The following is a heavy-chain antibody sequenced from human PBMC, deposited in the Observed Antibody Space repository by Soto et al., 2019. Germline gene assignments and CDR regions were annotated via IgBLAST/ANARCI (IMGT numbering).Heavy chain of an antibody. D-gene: IGHD3-10*01. J-gene: IGHJ4*02. Sequence: PSETLSLTCTVSGGSISSGGYYWSWIRQHPGTGLEWIGHISYSGSTYYNPSLKSRVTISVDTSKNQFSLKLTSVTAADTAVYYCARDKITRLFDYWGEGTLVTVSS. V-gene: IGHV4-31*03. CDR2: ISYSGST. CDR1: GGSISSGGYY. CDR3: ARDKITRLFDY.